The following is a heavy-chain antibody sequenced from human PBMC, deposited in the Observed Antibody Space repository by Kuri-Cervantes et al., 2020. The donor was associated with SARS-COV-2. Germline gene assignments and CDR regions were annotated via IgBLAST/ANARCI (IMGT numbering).Heavy chain of an antibody. CDR3: ASSYGSLTLKVYFDY. D-gene: IGHD5-18*01. Sequence: ETLSLTCAASGFTFSSYWMSWVRQAPGKGLEWVANIKQDGSEKYYVDSVKGRFTISRDNAKNSLYLQMNSLRAEDTALYYCASSYGSLTLKVYFDYWGQGTLVTVSS. V-gene: IGHV3-7*03. CDR2: IKQDGSEK. CDR1: GFTFSSYW. J-gene: IGHJ4*02.